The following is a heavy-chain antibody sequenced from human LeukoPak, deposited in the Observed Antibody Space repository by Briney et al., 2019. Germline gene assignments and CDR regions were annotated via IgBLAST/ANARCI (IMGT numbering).Heavy chain of an antibody. D-gene: IGHD3-22*01. V-gene: IGHV3-23*01. CDR3: AKFSHEDYYDSSGYFYAFDY. CDR1: GFTFSSYA. J-gene: IGHJ4*02. Sequence: GGSLRFSCAASGFTFSSYAMSWVRQAPGKGLEWVSAISGSGGSTYYADSVKGRFTISRDNSKNTLYLQMNSLRAEDTAVYYCAKFSHEDYYDSSGYFYAFDYWGQGTLVTVSS. CDR2: ISGSGGST.